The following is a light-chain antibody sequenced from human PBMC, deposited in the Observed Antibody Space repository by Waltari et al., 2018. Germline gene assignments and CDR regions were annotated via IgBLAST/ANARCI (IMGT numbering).Light chain of an antibody. CDR1: QSVRRY. J-gene: IGKJ5*01. Sequence: EIVLTQSPATLSLSPGERATLSCRASQSVRRYLAWYQQKPGQAPRILILDASNMATGIPARFSVSGSGSDFTLTISSLEPEDFAVYYCQQRSNWPPITFGQGTRLEIK. CDR2: DAS. CDR3: QQRSNWPPIT. V-gene: IGKV3-11*01.